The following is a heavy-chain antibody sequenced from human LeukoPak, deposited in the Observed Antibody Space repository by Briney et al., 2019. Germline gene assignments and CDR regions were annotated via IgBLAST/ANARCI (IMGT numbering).Heavy chain of an antibody. Sequence: PSQTLSLTCTISGDSISSGTYYWSWIRQPAGKGLEWVGRIFTSGSTNYNPSLKSRVTISVDTSKNQFSLKLNSVTATDTAVYYCARGYMVRGVILDYYYYMDVWGKGTTVTISS. CDR1: GDSISSGTYY. V-gene: IGHV4-61*02. CDR2: IFTSGST. CDR3: ARGYMVRGVILDYYYYMDV. D-gene: IGHD3-10*01. J-gene: IGHJ6*03.